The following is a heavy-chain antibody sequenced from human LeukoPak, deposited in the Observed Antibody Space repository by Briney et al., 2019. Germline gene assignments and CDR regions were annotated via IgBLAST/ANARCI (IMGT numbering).Heavy chain of an antibody. CDR2: INHSGST. J-gene: IGHJ4*02. CDR3: AASGPLDSSGYYHYFDY. Sequence: PSETLSLTCAVYGGSFSGYYWSWIRQPPGKGLEWIGEINHSGSTNYNPSLKSRVTISVDTSKNQFSLKLSSVTAADTAVYYCAASGPLDSSGYYHYFDYWGQGTLVTVSS. V-gene: IGHV4-34*01. D-gene: IGHD3-22*01. CDR1: GGSFSGYY.